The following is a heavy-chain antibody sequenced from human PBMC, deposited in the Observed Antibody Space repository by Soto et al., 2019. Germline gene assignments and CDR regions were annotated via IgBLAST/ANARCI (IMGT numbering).Heavy chain of an antibody. CDR3: ARRDATHDHNIDY. J-gene: IGHJ4*02. V-gene: IGHV4-34*01. Sequence: QVQLQQWGAGLLKPSETLSLTCAVYGGSFSGYYWSWIRQPPGKGLEWIGEINHSGSTNYNPSLKNRVTLSVDTSKNQFYLKLSSVTAADTAVYYCARRDATHDHNIDYRGQGTLVTVSS. CDR1: GGSFSGYY. D-gene: IGHD1-1*01. CDR2: INHSGST.